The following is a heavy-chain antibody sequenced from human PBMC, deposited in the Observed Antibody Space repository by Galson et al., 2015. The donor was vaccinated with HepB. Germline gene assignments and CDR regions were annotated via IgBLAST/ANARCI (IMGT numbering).Heavy chain of an antibody. Sequence: SLRLSCAASGFRSSTLAMSWVRQAPGKGPEWVSTLSYRGDNTYYAGSVTGRFTISRDNSKNTLYLRMNSLRAEDTAVYYCAKRGDIVVVATTIYFDYWGQGTLVTVSS. V-gene: IGHV3-23*01. CDR3: AKRGDIVVVATTIYFDY. CDR1: GFRSSTLA. CDR2: LSYRGDNT. D-gene: IGHD2-2*01. J-gene: IGHJ4*02.